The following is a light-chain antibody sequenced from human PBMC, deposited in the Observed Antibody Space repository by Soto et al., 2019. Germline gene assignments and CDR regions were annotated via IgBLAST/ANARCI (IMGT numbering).Light chain of an antibody. CDR3: RSYTSSSTSEV. CDR1: GSDVGTYNY. Sequence: QSALTQPASVSGSPGQSITISCTGTGSDVGTYNYVSWYQQHPGKAPQLMIYDVTNRPSGVSDRFSGSKSGNTASLTTSGLQAEDDADYYCRSYTSSSTSEVFGGGTKLTVL. V-gene: IGLV2-14*01. J-gene: IGLJ2*01. CDR2: DVT.